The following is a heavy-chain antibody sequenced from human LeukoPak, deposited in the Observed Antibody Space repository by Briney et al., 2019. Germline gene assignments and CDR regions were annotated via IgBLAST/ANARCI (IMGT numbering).Heavy chain of an antibody. CDR1: GYTFTGYH. J-gene: IGHJ4*02. CDR2: INPNSGGT. D-gene: IGHD3-10*01. CDR3: ARTMVRGVITHFGY. Sequence: GASVKVSCKASGYTFTGYHIHWVRQAPGQGLEWMGWINPNSGGTNYAQKFQGRVTMTRDTSINTAYMELSRLRSDDTAVYYCARTMVRGVITHFGYWGQGTLVTVSS. V-gene: IGHV1-2*02.